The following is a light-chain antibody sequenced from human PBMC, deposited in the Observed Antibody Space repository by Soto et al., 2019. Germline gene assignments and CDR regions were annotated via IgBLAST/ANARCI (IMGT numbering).Light chain of an antibody. CDR3: QQSYSTSPLT. J-gene: IGKJ4*01. CDR2: AAS. V-gene: IGKV1-39*01. Sequence: DIQMTQSPSSLSASVGDRVTITCRASQSISSYLNWYQQKPGKAPKLLIYAASSLQSGVPSRFISSGSGTDFTLTISSLQPEDFATYYCQQSYSTSPLTFGGGTKVEIK. CDR1: QSISSY.